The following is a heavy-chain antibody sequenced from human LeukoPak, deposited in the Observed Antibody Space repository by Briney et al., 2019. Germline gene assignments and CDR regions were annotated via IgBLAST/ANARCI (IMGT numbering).Heavy chain of an antibody. D-gene: IGHD3-10*01. CDR3: ARGSPYFYGTDLDY. J-gene: IGHJ4*02. Sequence: GGSLRLSCAASGFTFSSSGMHWVRQAPGKGLEWVAFIRYDGSDKYYADSVKGRFTISRDNSKNTLYLQMNSLRAEDTAVYYCARGSPYFYGTDLDYWGQGTLVTVSS. CDR2: IRYDGSDK. CDR1: GFTFSSSG. V-gene: IGHV3-30*02.